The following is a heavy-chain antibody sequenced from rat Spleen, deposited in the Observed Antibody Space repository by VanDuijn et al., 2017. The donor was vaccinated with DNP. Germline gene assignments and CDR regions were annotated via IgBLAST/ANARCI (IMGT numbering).Heavy chain of an antibody. CDR1: GFTFSNYD. CDR2: ITSTGGST. D-gene: IGHD4-3*01. J-gene: IGHJ3*01. CDR3: TTDNSGLNWFAY. Sequence: EVQLVESGGDLVQPGRSLKLSCAASGFTFSNYDMAWVRQAPTKGLEWVASITSTGGSTSYRDSVKGRFTISRDNAKSILYLQMDSLRSEDTATFYCTTDNSGLNWFAYWGQGTLVTVSS. V-gene: IGHV5-20*01.